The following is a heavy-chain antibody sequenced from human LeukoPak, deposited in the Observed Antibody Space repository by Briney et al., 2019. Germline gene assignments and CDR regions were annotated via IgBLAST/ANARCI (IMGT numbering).Heavy chain of an antibody. V-gene: IGHV4-59*01. CDR3: ARGGNPGVTEEYNWFDP. Sequence: SETLSLTCTVSGGSISSYYWSWIRQPPGKGPEWIGYIYYSGSTNYNPSLKSRVAISVDTSKNQFSLKLSSVTAADTAVYYCARGGNPGVTEEYNWFDPWGQGTLVTVSS. CDR2: IYYSGST. D-gene: IGHD7-27*01. J-gene: IGHJ5*02. CDR1: GGSISSYY.